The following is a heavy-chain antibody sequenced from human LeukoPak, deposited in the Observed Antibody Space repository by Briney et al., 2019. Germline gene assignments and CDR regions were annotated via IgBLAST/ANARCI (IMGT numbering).Heavy chain of an antibody. D-gene: IGHD2-15*01. J-gene: IGHJ4*02. CDR1: GYTYTDYY. V-gene: IGHV1-18*04. CDR2: ISAYNGNT. CDR3: ARDCSGGSCYFDY. Sequence: ASVKVSCKASGYTYTDYYMHWVRQARGQQAPGQGLEWMGWISAYNGNTNYAQKLQGRVTMTTDTSTSTAYMELRSLRSDDTAVYYCARDCSGGSCYFDYWGQGTLVTVSS.